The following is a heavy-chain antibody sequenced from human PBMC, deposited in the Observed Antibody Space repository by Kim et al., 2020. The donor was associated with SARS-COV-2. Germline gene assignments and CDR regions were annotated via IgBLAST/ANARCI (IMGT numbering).Heavy chain of an antibody. J-gene: IGHJ6*02. CDR1: GFTFSSHA. V-gene: IGHV3-23*01. D-gene: IGHD3-10*01. CDR2: ISGSSTTT. Sequence: GGSLRLSCVASGFTFSSHAMRWVRQTPGKGLEWVSAISGSSTTTYYADSVKGRFTTSRDNSKHTLYLQMNSLRAEDTAVYYCAKVYGSGTNGMDVWGQGTTVTVSS. CDR3: AKVYGSGTNGMDV.